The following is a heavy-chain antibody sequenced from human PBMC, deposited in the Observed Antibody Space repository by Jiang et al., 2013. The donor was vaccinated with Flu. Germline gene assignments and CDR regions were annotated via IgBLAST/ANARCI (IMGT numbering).Heavy chain of an antibody. V-gene: IGHV4-39*07. D-gene: IGHD6-19*01. CDR3: ARGPASGWYIIDY. Sequence: WIGSIYYSGSTYYNPSLKSRVTISVDTSKNQFSLKLSSVTAADTAVYYCARGPASGWYIIDYWGQGTLVTVSS. J-gene: IGHJ4*02. CDR2: IYYSGST.